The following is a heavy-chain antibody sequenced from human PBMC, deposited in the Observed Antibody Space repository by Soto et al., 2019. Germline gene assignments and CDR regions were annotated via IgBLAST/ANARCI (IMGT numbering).Heavy chain of an antibody. CDR1: GFSLSNARMG. J-gene: IGHJ6*02. CDR2: IFSNDEK. Sequence: GSGPTLVNPTETLTLTCTVSGFSLSNARMGVSWIRQPPGKALEWLAHIFSNDEKSYSTSLKSRLTISKDTSKSQVVLTMTNMDPVDTATYYCALASPAYVPYYGMDVWGQGTTVTVSS. V-gene: IGHV2-26*01. D-gene: IGHD3-16*01. CDR3: ALASPAYVPYYGMDV.